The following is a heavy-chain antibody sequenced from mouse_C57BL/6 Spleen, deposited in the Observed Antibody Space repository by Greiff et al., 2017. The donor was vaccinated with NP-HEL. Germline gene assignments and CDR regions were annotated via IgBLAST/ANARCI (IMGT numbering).Heavy chain of an antibody. Sequence: VQLQQPGAELVKPGASVKMSCKASGYTFTSYWMTWVKQRPGQGLEWIGDIYPGSGSTNYNEKFKSKATLTVDTSSNTAYMQLSSLTSEDSAVYYCASGGGVFDDWGQGTTLTVSS. J-gene: IGHJ2*01. CDR3: ASGGGVFDD. V-gene: IGHV1-55*01. CDR1: GYTFTSYW. CDR2: IYPGSGST.